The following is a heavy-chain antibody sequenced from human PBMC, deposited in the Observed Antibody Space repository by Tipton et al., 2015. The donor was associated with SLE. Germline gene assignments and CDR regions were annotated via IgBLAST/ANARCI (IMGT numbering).Heavy chain of an antibody. CDR3: ARDFLRTYFEY. CDR1: GVSISSRNW. Sequence: TLSLTCDVSGVSISSRNWWSWVRQSPKRGLEWIGEIYHRGTTNYNPSLKSRVTMFVDKSKDQFSLKLSSVTAADTAVYYCARDFLRTYFEYWGQGALVTVSS. CDR2: IYHRGTT. V-gene: IGHV4-4*02. J-gene: IGHJ4*02. D-gene: IGHD2/OR15-2a*01.